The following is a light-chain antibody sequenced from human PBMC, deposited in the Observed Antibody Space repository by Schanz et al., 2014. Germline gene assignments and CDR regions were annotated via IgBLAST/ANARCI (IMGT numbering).Light chain of an antibody. CDR3: AAWDDSLNGHVV. CDR2: GNG. Sequence: QSVLTQPPSVSAAPGQKVTISCTGGSSNIGTGYDVHWYQHLPGTAPKLLIYGNGNRPSGVPDRFSGSKSGTSASLAISGLQSEDEAHYYCAAWDDSLNGHVVFGGGTKLTVL. V-gene: IGLV1-40*01. CDR1: SSNIGTGYD. J-gene: IGLJ2*01.